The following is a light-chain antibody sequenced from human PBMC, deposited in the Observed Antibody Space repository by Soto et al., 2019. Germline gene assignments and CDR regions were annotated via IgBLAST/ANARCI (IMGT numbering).Light chain of an antibody. V-gene: IGKV3-20*01. J-gene: IGKJ1*01. CDR3: QQYDSSPWT. CDR2: DTS. Sequence: EIVLTQSPGTLSLSPGERATLSCRASQSVSSSYLAWYQQTPGQAPRLLVYDTSYRATGVPDRFSCSGSGTDFTLTISRLEPEDSAVYYCQQYDSSPWTFGQGTKVEIK. CDR1: QSVSSSY.